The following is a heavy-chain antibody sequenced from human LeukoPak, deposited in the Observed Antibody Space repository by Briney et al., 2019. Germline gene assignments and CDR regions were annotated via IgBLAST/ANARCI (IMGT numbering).Heavy chain of an antibody. CDR1: GGSISSYY. V-gene: IGHV4-59*08. CDR3: ASLDIVVVPAAIGWFDP. CDR2: MYYSAST. J-gene: IGHJ5*02. D-gene: IGHD2-2*01. Sequence: SETLSLTCTVSGGSISSYYWSWVRQPPGKGVEWRGDMYYSASTNYTPSLKSRVTISVDTSKNQFSLKLGSVTAADTAVYYCASLDIVVVPAAIGWFDPWGQGTLVTVSS.